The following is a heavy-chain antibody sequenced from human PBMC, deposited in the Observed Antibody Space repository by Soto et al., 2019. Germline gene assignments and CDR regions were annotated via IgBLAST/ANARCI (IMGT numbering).Heavy chain of an antibody. Sequence: EVQLLESGGGLVQPGGSLRLSCVASGFTFSNYAMSWVRQAPGKGLEWVSALTGRDGNTYYADSVKGRFTISRENSDNMLLLQMNSLSTEDTAVYHCEQGHGTVNTLWRWEYWGLGTMVTVSS. CDR2: LTGRDGNT. V-gene: IGHV3-23*01. CDR3: EQGHGTVNTLWRWEY. CDR1: GFTFSNYA. D-gene: IGHD4-17*01. J-gene: IGHJ4*01.